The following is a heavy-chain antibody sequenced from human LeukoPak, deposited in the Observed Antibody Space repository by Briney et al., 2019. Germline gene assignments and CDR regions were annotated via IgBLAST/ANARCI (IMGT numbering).Heavy chain of an antibody. Sequence: SETLSLTCTVPGGSISSYYWSWIRQPPGKGLEWIGYIYYSGSTNYNPSLKSRVTISVDTSKNQFSLKLSSVTAADTAVYYCASRIAAASTGNWFDPWGQGTLVTVSS. D-gene: IGHD6-13*01. J-gene: IGHJ5*02. CDR1: GGSISSYY. CDR2: IYYSGST. CDR3: ASRIAAASTGNWFDP. V-gene: IGHV4-59*12.